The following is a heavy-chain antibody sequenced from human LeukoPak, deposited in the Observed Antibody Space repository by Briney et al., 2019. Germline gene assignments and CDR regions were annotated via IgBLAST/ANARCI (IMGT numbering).Heavy chain of an antibody. D-gene: IGHD4-17*01. CDR1: GGSFSGYY. J-gene: IGHJ5*02. CDR2: ISHSGST. Sequence: SETLSLTCAVYGGSFSGYYWSWIRQPPGKGLEWIGEISHSGSTNYNPSLKSRVTISVDTSKNQFSLKLSSVTAADTAVYYCARDKNGFDPWGQGTLVTVSS. V-gene: IGHV4-34*01. CDR3: ARDKNGFDP.